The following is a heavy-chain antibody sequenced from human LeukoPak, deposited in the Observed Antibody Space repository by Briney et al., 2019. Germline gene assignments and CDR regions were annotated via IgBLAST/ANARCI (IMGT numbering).Heavy chain of an antibody. V-gene: IGHV3-23*01. CDR2: ISGSGGSR. CDR3: AKLAAAGDY. D-gene: IGHD6-13*01. J-gene: IGHJ4*02. CDR1: GFTFSTYG. Sequence: PGGSLRLSCAASGFTFSTYGMSWVRQAPGKGLEWVSGISGSGGSRFYTDSVKGRFTISRDNSKNTLYLQMNSLRAEDTAVYYCAKLAAAGDYWGQGTLVTVSS.